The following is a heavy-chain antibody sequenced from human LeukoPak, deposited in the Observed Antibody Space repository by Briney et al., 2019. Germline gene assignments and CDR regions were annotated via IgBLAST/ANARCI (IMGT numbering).Heavy chain of an antibody. CDR1: GGSIRSYY. V-gene: IGHV4-59*01. CDR3: ARAVIAVAPNFDY. CDR2: IYYTGST. D-gene: IGHD6-19*01. J-gene: IGHJ4*02. Sequence: SETLSLTCTVSGGSIRSYYWSWIRQPPGKGLAWSGYIYYTGSTNYNPSLKSRVTISVDTSKNQFSLKLSSVTAADTAVYYCARAVIAVAPNFDYWGQGTLVTVSS.